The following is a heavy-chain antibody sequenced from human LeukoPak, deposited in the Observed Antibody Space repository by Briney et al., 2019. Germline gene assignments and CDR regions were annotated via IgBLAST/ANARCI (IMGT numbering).Heavy chain of an antibody. J-gene: IGHJ4*02. D-gene: IGHD2-15*01. CDR3: ARDSCSGGTCYFAY. CDR1: GFTSSRYW. Sequence: PGGSLRLSCAVSGFTSSRYWMHWVRQAPGKGFMWVSRINSDGRSTSYADSVKGRFTIFRDNAKNTVNLQMNSLRAEDTAVYYCARDSCSGGTCYFAYWGQGTLVTVSS. V-gene: IGHV3-74*01. CDR2: INSDGRST.